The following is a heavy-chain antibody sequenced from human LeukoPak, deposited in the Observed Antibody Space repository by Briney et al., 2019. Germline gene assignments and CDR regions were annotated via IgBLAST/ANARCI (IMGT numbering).Heavy chain of an antibody. J-gene: IGHJ5*02. V-gene: IGHV3-49*03. Sequence: GGSLRLPCTASGFTFGDYAMSWFRQAPGKGLEWVGFTRSKAYGGTTEYAASAKGRFTISRDDSKSIAYLQINSLKTEDTAVYYCTRGMITFGGVIVKVNWFDPWGQGTLVTVPS. CDR3: TRGMITFGGVIVKVNWFDP. D-gene: IGHD3-16*02. CDR2: TRSKAYGGTT. CDR1: GFTFGDYA.